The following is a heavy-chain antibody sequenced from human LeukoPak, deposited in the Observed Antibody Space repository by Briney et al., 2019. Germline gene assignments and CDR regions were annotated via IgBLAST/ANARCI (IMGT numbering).Heavy chain of an antibody. V-gene: IGHV4-59*08. CDR1: GGSISSYY. CDR3: ARHSPYYDFWSGQETYYMDV. Sequence: PSETLSLTCTVSGGSISSYYWSWIRQPPGKGLEWIGYIYYSGSTNYNPSLKSRVTISVDTSKNQFSLKLSSVTAADTAMYYCARHSPYYDFWSGQETYYMDVWGKGTTVTVSS. D-gene: IGHD3-3*01. J-gene: IGHJ6*03. CDR2: IYYSGST.